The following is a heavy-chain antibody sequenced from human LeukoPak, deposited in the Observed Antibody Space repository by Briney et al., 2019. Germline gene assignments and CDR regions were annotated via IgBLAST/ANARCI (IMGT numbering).Heavy chain of an antibody. CDR2: VYPDDSDT. J-gene: IGHJ4*02. CDR3: VRGKGSGTYYGFDY. Sequence: GESLKISCETSGYTFTKFWVGWVRQTPGKGLEWLGMVYPDDSDTRYSPSFEGQVTMSVDKSINIVYLHWSRLKASDTAIYYCVRGKGSGTYYGFDYWGQGTVVSVVS. V-gene: IGHV5-51*01. D-gene: IGHD3-10*01. CDR1: GYTFTKFW.